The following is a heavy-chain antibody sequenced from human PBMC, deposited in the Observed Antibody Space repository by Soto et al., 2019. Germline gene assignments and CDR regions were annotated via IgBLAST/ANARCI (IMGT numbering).Heavy chain of an antibody. CDR2: ISDSGGST. V-gene: IGHV3-23*01. D-gene: IGHD4-4*01. Sequence: GGSLRLSCAASGFTFSSFGMNWVRQAPGKGLEWVSLISDSGGSTYHADSVKGRFTISRDNSKNTLYLQMNSLRAEDTAVYYCAKAATITTLYNFDFWGLGTLVTVSS. CDR1: GFTFSSFG. CDR3: AKAATITTLYNFDF. J-gene: IGHJ4*02.